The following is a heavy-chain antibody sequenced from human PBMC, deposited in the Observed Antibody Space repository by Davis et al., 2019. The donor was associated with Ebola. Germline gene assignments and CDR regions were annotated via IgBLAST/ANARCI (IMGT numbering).Heavy chain of an antibody. CDR3: ARANSGGPVCAFDF. J-gene: IGHJ3*01. CDR2: IYSSETT. D-gene: IGHD2-21*01. CDR1: GASISNQY. Sequence: MPSETLSLTCVVPGASISNQYWSWIRQPPGKGLEWIGYIYSSETTNYNPSLKGRVSISADTSMNQFSLDLTSVTTADTAVYYCARANSGGPVCAFDFWGQGTMVTVSS. V-gene: IGHV4-59*11.